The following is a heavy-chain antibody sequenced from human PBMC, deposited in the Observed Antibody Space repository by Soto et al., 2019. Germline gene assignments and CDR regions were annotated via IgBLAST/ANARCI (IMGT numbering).Heavy chain of an antibody. J-gene: IGHJ6*02. D-gene: IGHD2-15*01. V-gene: IGHV3-43*01. Sequence: LRLSCAASGFTFDDYTMHWVRQAPGKGLEWVSLISWDGGSTYYAGSVKGRFTISRDNSKNSLYLQMNSLRTEDTALYYCAKDIGCSGGSCYWGYYYGMDVWGQGTTVTV. CDR2: ISWDGGST. CDR3: AKDIGCSGGSCYWGYYYGMDV. CDR1: GFTFDDYT.